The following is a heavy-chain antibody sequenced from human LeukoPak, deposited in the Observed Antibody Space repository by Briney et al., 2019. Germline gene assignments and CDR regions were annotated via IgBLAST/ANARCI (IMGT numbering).Heavy chain of an antibody. CDR2: ISYDGSNK. V-gene: IGHV3-30*04. Sequence: GGSLRLSCAASGFAFSSCAMHWVRQAPGKGLEWVAVISYDGSNKYYADSVKGRFTISRDNSKNTLYLQMNSLRAEDTAVYYCARDGGEWLALGYFDYWGQGTLVTVSS. J-gene: IGHJ4*02. CDR1: GFAFSSCA. D-gene: IGHD6-19*01. CDR3: ARDGGEWLALGYFDY.